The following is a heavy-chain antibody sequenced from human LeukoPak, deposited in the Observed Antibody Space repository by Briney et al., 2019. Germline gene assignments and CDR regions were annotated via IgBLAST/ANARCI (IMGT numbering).Heavy chain of an antibody. D-gene: IGHD6-19*01. CDR1: GYTFTSYD. CDR3: AREEWKAVAGRGDY. Sequence: ASVKVSCKASGYTFTSYDINWVRQATGQGLEWMGWMNPNSGNTGYAQKFQGRVTMTRNTSISTAYMELSSLRSEDTAVYYCAREEWKAVAGRGDYWGQGTLVTVYS. V-gene: IGHV1-8*01. CDR2: MNPNSGNT. J-gene: IGHJ4*02.